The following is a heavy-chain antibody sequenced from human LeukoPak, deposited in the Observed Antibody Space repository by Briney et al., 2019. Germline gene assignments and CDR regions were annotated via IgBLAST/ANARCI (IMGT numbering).Heavy chain of an antibody. CDR1: GFTFSSYS. V-gene: IGHV3-21*01. CDR2: ISSSSSYI. Sequence: PGGSLRLSCAASGFTFSSYSMNWVRQAPGKGLGWVSSISSSSSYIYYADSVKGRFTISRDNAKNSLYLQMNSLRAEDTAVYYCARDGEGYDYVWGSSYAFDIWGQGTMVTVSS. CDR3: ARDGEGYDYVWGSSYAFDI. J-gene: IGHJ3*02. D-gene: IGHD3-16*01.